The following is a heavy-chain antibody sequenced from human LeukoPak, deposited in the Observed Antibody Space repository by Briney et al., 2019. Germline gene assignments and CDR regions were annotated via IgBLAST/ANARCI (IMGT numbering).Heavy chain of an antibody. D-gene: IGHD1-1*01. V-gene: IGHV4-59*01. J-gene: IGHJ6*02. CDR2: IFYSVNT. CDR3: ARYGTTGTTGFYGMDV. CDR1: GGSINSYY. Sequence: SETLSLTCTVSGGSINSYYWSWIRQPPGKGLEWIGYIFYSVNTNYNPSLKSRVTISLDTSKNQFSLNLRSVTAADTAVYYCARYGTTGTTGFYGMDVWGQGTTVTVS.